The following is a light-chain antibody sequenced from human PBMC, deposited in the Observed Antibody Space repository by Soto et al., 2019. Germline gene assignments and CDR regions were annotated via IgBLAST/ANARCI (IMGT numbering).Light chain of an antibody. J-gene: IGLJ1*01. Sequence: QSVLRQPPSASGTPGQRVTISCSTTNSRSGSNYVYWYQQLPRAAPKLLIYRNDQRPSGVPDRFSASKSGTSASLAISGLRSEDEADYFCAKWDDSLRVYVFGSGTKLTVL. CDR2: RND. CDR3: AKWDDSLRVYV. CDR1: NSRSGSNY. V-gene: IGLV1-47*01.